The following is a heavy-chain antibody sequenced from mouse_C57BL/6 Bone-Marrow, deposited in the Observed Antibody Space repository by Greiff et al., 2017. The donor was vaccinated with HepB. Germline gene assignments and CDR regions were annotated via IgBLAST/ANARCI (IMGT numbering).Heavy chain of an antibody. Sequence: SGAELARPGASVKLSCKASGYTFTSYGISWVKQRTGQGLEWIGEIYPRSGNTYYNEKFKGKATLTADKSSSTAYMELRSLTSEDSAVYFCANWDRFAYWGQGTLVTVSA. V-gene: IGHV1-81*01. D-gene: IGHD4-1*01. CDR1: GYTFTSYG. CDR2: IYPRSGNT. CDR3: ANWDRFAY. J-gene: IGHJ3*01.